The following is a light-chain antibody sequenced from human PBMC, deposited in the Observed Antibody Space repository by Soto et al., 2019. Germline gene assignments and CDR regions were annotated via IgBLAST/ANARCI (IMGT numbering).Light chain of an antibody. CDR3: QQYHRYSRT. CDR1: QTISSW. Sequence: DIQMTQSPSTLSGSVGDRVTITCRASQTISSWLAWYQQKPGKAPKLLIYKASTLKSGVPSRFSGSGSGTEFTLTISSLQPDDFATYYCQQYHRYSRTFGQGTKVDIK. V-gene: IGKV1-5*03. CDR2: KAS. J-gene: IGKJ1*01.